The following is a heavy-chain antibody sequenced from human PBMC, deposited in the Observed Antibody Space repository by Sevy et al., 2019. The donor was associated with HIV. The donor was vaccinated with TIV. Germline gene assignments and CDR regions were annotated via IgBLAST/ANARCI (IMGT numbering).Heavy chain of an antibody. CDR3: ARPYGSGSWEAFDI. Sequence: GGSLRLSCAASGFTFSTYTMKWVRQAPGKGLEWLSSITFSSNYIYYADSVKGRFTISRDNAKKSLFLQMNSLRAEDTAVYYCARPYGSGSWEAFDIWGQGTMVTVSS. V-gene: IGHV3-21*01. J-gene: IGHJ3*02. CDR1: GFTFSTYT. D-gene: IGHD3-10*01. CDR2: ITFSSNYI.